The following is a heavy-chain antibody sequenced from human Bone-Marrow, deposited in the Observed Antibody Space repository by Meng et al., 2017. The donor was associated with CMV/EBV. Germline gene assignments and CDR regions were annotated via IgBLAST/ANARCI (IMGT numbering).Heavy chain of an antibody. J-gene: IGHJ3*02. V-gene: IGHV4-59*01. D-gene: IGHD2-8*01. CDR2: VYHSGTT. Sequence: SETLSLTCTVSGGSIGNFYWSWIRQTPGKGLQWIGYVYHSGTTSYNPSLKSRVSMSVDTSRSQFSLKLSSVTAADTALYFCARGHCSRSTCYNGAFDICGQGTMVTVSS. CDR3: ARGHCSRSTCYNGAFDI. CDR1: GGSIGNFY.